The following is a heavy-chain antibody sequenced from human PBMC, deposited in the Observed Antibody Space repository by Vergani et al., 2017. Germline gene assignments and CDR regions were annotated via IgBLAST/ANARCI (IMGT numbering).Heavy chain of an antibody. CDR1: GYTFISYA. Sequence: QVQLVQSGAEVKKPGASVKVSCKASGYTFISYAISWVRQAPGQGLEWMGWISAYNGNTNYAQKLQGRVTMTTDTSTSTAYMELRSLRSDDTAVYYCARDPDIVVVPAAPYYYYDYGMDVWGQGSTVTVSS. J-gene: IGHJ6*02. CDR2: ISAYNGNT. D-gene: IGHD2-2*01. V-gene: IGHV1-18*01. CDR3: ARDPDIVVVPAAPYYYYDYGMDV.